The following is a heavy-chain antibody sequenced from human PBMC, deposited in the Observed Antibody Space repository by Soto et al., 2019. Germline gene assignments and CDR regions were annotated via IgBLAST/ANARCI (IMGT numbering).Heavy chain of an antibody. V-gene: IGHV3-30*18. CDR3: AKDRTGNYPEAFHSYGVDV. CDR1: GFSFSSYG. D-gene: IGHD1-7*01. CDR2: ISYHGRTK. Sequence: QVQLVESGGGVVQPGKSLRLSCAASGFSFSSYGMHWVRQAPGKGLEWVAVISYHGRTKYYADSVKGRFTISRDNSNNTVYLQMSSLRGDATAVFYCAKDRTGNYPEAFHSYGVDVWGQGTTVTVSS. J-gene: IGHJ6*02.